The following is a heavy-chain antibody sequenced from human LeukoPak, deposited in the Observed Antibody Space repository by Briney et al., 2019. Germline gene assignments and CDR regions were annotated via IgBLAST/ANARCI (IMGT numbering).Heavy chain of an antibody. CDR3: ARGETARLPHFSY. V-gene: IGHV4-34*01. J-gene: IGHJ4*02. CDR2: INHRGST. CDR1: GGSFSFYS. D-gene: IGHD6-6*01. Sequence: TSETLSLTCAVYGGSFSFYSWTWIRQPPGKGLEWIGEINHRGSTDYNSSLKSRVTISVDTSKNQFSLMLSSVTAADTAVYYCARGETARLPHFSYWGQGTLVTVSS.